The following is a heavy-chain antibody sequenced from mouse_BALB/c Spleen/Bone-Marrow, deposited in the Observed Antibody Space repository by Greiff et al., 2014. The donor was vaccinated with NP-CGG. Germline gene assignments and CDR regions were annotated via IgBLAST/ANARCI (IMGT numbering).Heavy chain of an antibody. V-gene: IGHV14-4*02. CDR2: IDPENGDT. CDR3: NARGDYDFDYFDY. Sequence: VQLKGSGAELVRSGASVQLSCTAFGFNIKDYYLPWGKQRPEQGLGWIGWIDPENGDTEYAPKFQGKATMTADTSSNTAYLQLSSLTSEDTAVYYCNARGDYDFDYFDYWGQGTTLTVSS. CDR1: GFNIKDYY. D-gene: IGHD2-4*01. J-gene: IGHJ2*01.